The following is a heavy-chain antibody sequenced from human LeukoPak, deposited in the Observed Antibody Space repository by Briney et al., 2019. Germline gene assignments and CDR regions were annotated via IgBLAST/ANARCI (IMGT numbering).Heavy chain of an antibody. Sequence: SETLSLTCTVSGASISSYYWSWIRQPPGKGLEWIGYIYYSGSTNYNPTLKSRVTISVDTPKSQFSLKLSSVSAADTAVYYCARVSGYSSGWYEVDVWGQGTTVTVSS. V-gene: IGHV4-59*01. D-gene: IGHD6-19*01. CDR3: ARVSGYSSGWYEVDV. J-gene: IGHJ6*01. CDR2: IYYSGST. CDR1: GASISSYY.